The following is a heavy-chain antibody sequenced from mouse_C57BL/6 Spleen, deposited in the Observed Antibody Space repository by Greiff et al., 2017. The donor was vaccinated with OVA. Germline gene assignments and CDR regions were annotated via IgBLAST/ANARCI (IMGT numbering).Heavy chain of an antibody. CDR3: TTHSSGYDY. Sequence: EVQRVESGAELVRPGASVKLSCTASGFNIKDDYMHWVKQRPEQGLEWIGWIDPENGDTEYASKFQGKATITADTSSNTAYLQLSSLTSEDTAVYYCTTHSSGYDYWGQGTTLTVSS. CDR1: GFNIKDDY. D-gene: IGHD3-2*02. J-gene: IGHJ2*01. V-gene: IGHV14-4*01. CDR2: IDPENGDT.